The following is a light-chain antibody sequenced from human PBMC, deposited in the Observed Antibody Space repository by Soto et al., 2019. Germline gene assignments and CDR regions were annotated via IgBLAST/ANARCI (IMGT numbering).Light chain of an antibody. CDR2: DVT. CDR1: SSDVGGYDY. J-gene: IGLJ2*01. Sequence: QSALTQPPSASGSPGQSVTISCTGTSSDVGGYDYVSWYQQHPGKAPKLMIYDVTKRPSGVPDRFSASKSGNTASLTVSGLQAEDEADYYCSSYAGSNNLLFGGVTKLTVL. V-gene: IGLV2-8*01. CDR3: SSYAGSNNLL.